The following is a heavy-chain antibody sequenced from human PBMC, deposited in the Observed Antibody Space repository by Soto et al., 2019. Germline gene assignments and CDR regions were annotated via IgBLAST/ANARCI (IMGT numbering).Heavy chain of an antibody. CDR1: GFTFSSYA. CDR2: ISYDGSNK. D-gene: IGHD4-17*01. J-gene: IGHJ5*02. Sequence: GGSLRLSCAASGFTFSSYAMHWVRQAPGKGLEWVAVISYDGSNKYYADSVKGRFTISRDNSKNTLHLQMNSLRAEDTAVYYCARDLAVTTYWFDPWGQGTLVTVSS. CDR3: ARDLAVTTYWFDP. V-gene: IGHV3-30-3*01.